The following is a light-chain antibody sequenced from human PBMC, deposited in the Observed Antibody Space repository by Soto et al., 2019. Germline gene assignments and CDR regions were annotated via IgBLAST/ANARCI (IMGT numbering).Light chain of an antibody. CDR2: GAS. J-gene: IGKJ5*01. V-gene: IGKV1-39*01. CDR1: QSISIS. CDR3: QQTYTTPEIT. Sequence: DIQMTQSPSSLSASVGDRVTITCRASQSISISLNWYQLKPXKAPNLLXYGASYLKSGVPTRFSGSGSGTDFTLTISSLQQEDFATYYCQQTYTTPEITFGQGTRLEIK.